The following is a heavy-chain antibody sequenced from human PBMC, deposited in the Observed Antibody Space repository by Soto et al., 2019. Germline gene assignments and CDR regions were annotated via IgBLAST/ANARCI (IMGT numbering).Heavy chain of an antibody. CDR3: ARGPQCSGGSCYHIPAPDI. J-gene: IGHJ3*02. CDR1: GGTNSSYA. V-gene: IGHV1-69*13. CDR2: TIPMFGTA. D-gene: IGHD2-15*01. Sequence: ASVKASSKASGGTNSSYAISWVRQAPGQGRDWMRGTIPMFGTANYAQKFEGRVTSTAQESPSTAYMAMRSMRTEDTPVYYCARGPQCSGGSCYHIPAPDISVHGTMDTVSS.